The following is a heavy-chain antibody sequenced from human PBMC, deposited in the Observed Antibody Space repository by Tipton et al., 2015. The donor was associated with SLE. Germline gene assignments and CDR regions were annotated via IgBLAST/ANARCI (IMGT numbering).Heavy chain of an antibody. J-gene: IGHJ4*02. CDR1: GASINSHY. Sequence: TLSLTCIVSGASINSHYWSWIRQPPGKRLEWIGYIYDSGRTTYNPSLKSRVTISLDTSKNQFSLKLTSVTAADTAVYYCARRRGASGLFDSWGQGILVTVSS. CDR2: IYDSGRT. V-gene: IGHV4-59*08. CDR3: ARRRGASGLFDS.